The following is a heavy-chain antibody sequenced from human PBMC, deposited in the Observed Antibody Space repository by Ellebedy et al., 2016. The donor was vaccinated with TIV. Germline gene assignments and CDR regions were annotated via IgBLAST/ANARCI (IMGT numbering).Heavy chain of an antibody. CDR2: ISYDGSNK. CDR1: GFTFSSYA. CDR3: ARAAVQRYFYGVGV. V-gene: IGHV3-30-3*01. D-gene: IGHD1-1*01. Sequence: GGSLRLSCADSGFTFSSYAMHWVRQAPGKGLEWVAVISYDGSNKYYADSVKGRFTISRDNSKNTLYLQMNSLRAEDTAVYYCARAAVQRYFYGVGVWGQGTTVTVSS. J-gene: IGHJ6*02.